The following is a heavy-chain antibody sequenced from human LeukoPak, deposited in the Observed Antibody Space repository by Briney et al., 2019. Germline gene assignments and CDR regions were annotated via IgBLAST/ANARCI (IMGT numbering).Heavy chain of an antibody. CDR1: GFTFSSYA. CDR2: ISYDGSNK. D-gene: IGHD1-1*01. Sequence: GGSLRLSCAASGFTFSSYAMHWVRQAPGKGLEWVAVISYDGSNKYYADSVKGRFTISRDNSKNTLYLQMNRLRAEDTAVYYCARHLNPYTCNDATHFAYWGQATLVTVSS. V-gene: IGHV3-30*04. J-gene: IGHJ4*02. CDR3: ARHLNPYTCNDATHFAY.